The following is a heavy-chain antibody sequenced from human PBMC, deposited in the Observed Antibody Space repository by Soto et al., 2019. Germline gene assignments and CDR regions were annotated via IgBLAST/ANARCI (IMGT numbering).Heavy chain of an antibody. Sequence: SETLSLTCTVSGDSITSNSYFWAWIRQPPGKGLEWIGYIYYSGSTNYNPSLKSRVTISVDTSKNQFSLKLSSVTAADTAVYYCAREGQYSRASGNFDYWGQGTLVTVS. CDR2: IYYSGST. CDR1: GDSITSNSYF. D-gene: IGHD6-6*01. V-gene: IGHV4-61*01. CDR3: AREGQYSRASGNFDY. J-gene: IGHJ4*02.